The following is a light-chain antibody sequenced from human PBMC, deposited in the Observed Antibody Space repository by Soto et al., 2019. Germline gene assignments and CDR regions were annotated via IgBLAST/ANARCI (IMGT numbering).Light chain of an antibody. CDR2: DTS. V-gene: IGKV3-11*01. J-gene: IGKJ1*01. CDR3: QQRSNLPRT. Sequence: EIVLTQSPATLSLSPGERATLSCRASQSISSYLAWFQQKPGQAPRLLIYDTSNRATGIPARFGGSGSGTDFTLAISSLEPEDFAVYYCQQRSNLPRTFGQGPKVDIK. CDR1: QSISSY.